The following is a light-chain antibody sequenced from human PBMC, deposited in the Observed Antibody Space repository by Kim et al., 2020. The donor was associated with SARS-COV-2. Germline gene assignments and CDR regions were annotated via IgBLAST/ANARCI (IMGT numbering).Light chain of an antibody. Sequence: YPNWFQQKPGQSPRALIYNTDYKPSWAPARFSGSLIGGKAALTLSRAQPEDEAEYYCLLFYGGAQPWVFGGGTRLTVL. J-gene: IGLJ3*02. CDR2: NTD. V-gene: IGLV7-43*01. CDR1: Y. CDR3: LLFYGGAQPWV.